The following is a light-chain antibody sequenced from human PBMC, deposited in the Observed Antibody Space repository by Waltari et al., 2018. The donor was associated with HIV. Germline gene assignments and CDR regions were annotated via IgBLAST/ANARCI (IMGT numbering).Light chain of an antibody. CDR3: ATWDGSLGGAYV. J-gene: IGLJ1*01. CDR1: TYNVGSNF. V-gene: IGLV1-47*01. CDR2: SDN. Sequence: QSVLTQPPSASGTPGPRVTIACSGTTYNVGSNFLSWSQQLPGTAPKLLIYSDNRRPSGVPDRFSGSKSGASASLAISGLRSEDEADYYCATWDGSLGGAYVFGAGTKVSVL.